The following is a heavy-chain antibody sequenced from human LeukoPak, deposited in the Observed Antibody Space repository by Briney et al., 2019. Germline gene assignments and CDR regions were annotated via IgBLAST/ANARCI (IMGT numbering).Heavy chain of an antibody. CDR1: GFTFSSYG. Sequence: GGSLRLSCAASGFTFSSYGMHWVRQAPGKGLEWVAVIWHDGSNKYYADSVKGRFTISRDNSKNTLYLQMNSVRVEDTAVYYCARRNKDYGGNSGHDDYWGQGTLVTVSS. J-gene: IGHJ4*02. V-gene: IGHV3-33*01. D-gene: IGHD4-23*01. CDR3: ARRNKDYGGNSGHDDY. CDR2: IWHDGSNK.